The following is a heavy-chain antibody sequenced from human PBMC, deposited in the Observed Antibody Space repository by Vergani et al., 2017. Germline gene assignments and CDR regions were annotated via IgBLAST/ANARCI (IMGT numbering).Heavy chain of an antibody. CDR3: ASAEGDYCSSTSCQYPIID. V-gene: IGHV3-30-3*01. Sequence: QVQLVESGGGVVQPGRSLRLSCAASGFTFSSYAMHWVRQAPGKGLEWVAVISYDVSNKYYADSVKGRFTISRDNSKNTLYLQMNSLRAEDTAVYYCASAEGDYCSSTSCQYPIIDWGQGTLVTVSS. J-gene: IGHJ4*02. D-gene: IGHD2-2*01. CDR2: ISYDVSNK. CDR1: GFTFSSYA.